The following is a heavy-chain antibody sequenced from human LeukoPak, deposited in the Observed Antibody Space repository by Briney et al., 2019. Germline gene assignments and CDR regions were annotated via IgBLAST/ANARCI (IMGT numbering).Heavy chain of an antibody. D-gene: IGHD6-19*01. CDR3: VRVSVAGTRGLFWDY. J-gene: IGHJ4*02. CDR1: GGSITSFY. V-gene: IGHV4-59*08. CDR2: IYYSGST. Sequence: PSETLSLTCTVSGGSITSFYWSWIRQPPGKGLEWIGYIYYSGSTNYNPSLKSRVTISVDTSKNQFSLKLSSVTAADTAVYYCVRVSVAGTRGLFWDYWGQGTLVTVSS.